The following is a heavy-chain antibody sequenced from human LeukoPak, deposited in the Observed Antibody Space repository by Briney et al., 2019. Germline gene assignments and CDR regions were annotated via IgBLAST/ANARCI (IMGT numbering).Heavy chain of an antibody. CDR1: GGSFSSYY. Sequence: AETLSLTCAVSGGSFSSYYWSWVRQPPGKGLEWIGYIYYSGSTNYNPYLTSRGTISVDTSKNQFSLKLSSVTAADTAVYYCARSDTAMETYYFDYWGQGTLVTVSS. CDR3: ARSDTAMETYYFDY. V-gene: IGHV4-59*01. J-gene: IGHJ4*02. D-gene: IGHD5-18*01. CDR2: IYYSGST.